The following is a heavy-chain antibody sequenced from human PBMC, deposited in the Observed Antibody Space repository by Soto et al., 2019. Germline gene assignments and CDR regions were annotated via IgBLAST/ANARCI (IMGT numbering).Heavy chain of an antibody. J-gene: IGHJ4*02. CDR1: GFTFSSYA. D-gene: IGHD6-19*01. CDR2: ISGSGGST. V-gene: IGHV3-23*01. CDR3: AKDQLVAVAGFDY. Sequence: LRLSCAASGFTFSSYAMSWVRQAPGKGLEWVSAISGSGGSTYYADSVKGRFTISRDNSKNTLYLQMNSLRAEDTAVYYCAKDQLVAVAGFDYWGQGNVGLVSS.